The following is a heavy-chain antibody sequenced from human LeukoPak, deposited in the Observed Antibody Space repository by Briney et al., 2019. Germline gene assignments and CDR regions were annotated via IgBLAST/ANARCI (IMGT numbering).Heavy chain of an antibody. CDR1: GYTFTSYG. D-gene: IGHD3-10*01. J-gene: IGHJ4*02. Sequence: ASVKVSCKASGYTFTSYGISWVRQAPGQGLEWMGWISAYNGNTNYAQKLQGRVTMTTDTSTSTAYMELRSRRSDDTALYYCARERFPGAVRGVILDYWGQGTLVTVSS. V-gene: IGHV1-18*01. CDR3: ARERFPGAVRGVILDY. CDR2: ISAYNGNT.